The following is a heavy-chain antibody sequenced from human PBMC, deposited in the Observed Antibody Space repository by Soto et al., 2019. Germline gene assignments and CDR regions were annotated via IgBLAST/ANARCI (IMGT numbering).Heavy chain of an antibody. CDR2: ISWNSGSV. V-gene: IGHV3-9*01. Sequence: EVQLVESGGGLVQPGRSLRISCAASGFTFDDYAMHWVRQAPGKGLEWVSGISWNSGSVGYADSVKGRFTISRDNAKNPMYLQMNSLRAEDTALYYCAKDTHSEYSSSWPDYCGQGTLVTVSS. J-gene: IGHJ4*02. CDR3: AKDTHSEYSSSWPDY. D-gene: IGHD6-13*01. CDR1: GFTFDDYA.